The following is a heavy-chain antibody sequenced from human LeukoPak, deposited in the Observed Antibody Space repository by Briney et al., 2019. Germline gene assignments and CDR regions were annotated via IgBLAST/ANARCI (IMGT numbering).Heavy chain of an antibody. V-gene: IGHV3-30*18. CDR2: ISYDGSNK. Sequence: GGSLRLSCAASGFTFSSYGMHWVRQAPGKGLEWVAVISYDGSNKYYADSVKGRFTISRDNSKNTLYLQMNSLRAEDTAVYYCAKDCRWEGSPGVGFDPWGQGTLVTVSS. J-gene: IGHJ5*02. D-gene: IGHD1-26*01. CDR3: AKDCRWEGSPGVGFDP. CDR1: GFTFSSYG.